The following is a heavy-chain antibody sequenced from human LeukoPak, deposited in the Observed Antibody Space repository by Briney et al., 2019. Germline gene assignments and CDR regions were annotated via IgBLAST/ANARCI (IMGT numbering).Heavy chain of an antibody. CDR2: ISAYNGNT. D-gene: IGHD4-17*01. CDR1: GYTFTSYG. Sequence: GASVKVSCKASGYTFTSYGISWVRQAPGQGLEWMGWISAYNGNTNYAQKLQGRVTMTTDTSTSTAYMELRSLRSDDTAVYYCARDRAYGDYATPHPGFDYWGQGTLVTVSS. V-gene: IGHV1-18*01. CDR3: ARDRAYGDYATPHPGFDY. J-gene: IGHJ4*02.